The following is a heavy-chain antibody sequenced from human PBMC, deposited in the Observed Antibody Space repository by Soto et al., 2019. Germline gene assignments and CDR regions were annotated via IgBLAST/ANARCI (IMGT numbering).Heavy chain of an antibody. D-gene: IGHD3-3*01. Sequence: VASVKVSCKASGGTFSSYAISWVRQAPGQGLEWMGGIIPIFGTANYAQKFQGRVTITADESTSTAYMELSSLRSEDTAVYYCARDHLGGVVNYGPPPPDYGMDVWGQGTTVTVSS. J-gene: IGHJ6*02. V-gene: IGHV1-69*13. CDR2: IIPIFGTA. CDR3: ARDHLGGVVNYGPPPPDYGMDV. CDR1: GGTFSSYA.